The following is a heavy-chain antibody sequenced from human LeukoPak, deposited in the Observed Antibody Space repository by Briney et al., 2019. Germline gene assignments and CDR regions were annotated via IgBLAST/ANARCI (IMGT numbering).Heavy chain of an antibody. CDR2: VSSTSSFI. Sequence: PGGSLRLSCAASGFTFSSYSINWVRQAPGKGLEWVSCVSSTSSFIYYADSVKGRFTISRDNAKNSLYLQMNSLRAEDTAVYYCARGNTINVRFLEGPWGQGTLVTVSS. J-gene: IGHJ5*02. V-gene: IGHV3-21*01. D-gene: IGHD3-3*01. CDR1: GFTFSSYS. CDR3: ARGNTINVRFLEGP.